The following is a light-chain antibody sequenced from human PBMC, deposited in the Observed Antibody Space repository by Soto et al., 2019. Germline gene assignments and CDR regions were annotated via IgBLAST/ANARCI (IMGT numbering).Light chain of an antibody. V-gene: IGLV2-14*01. CDR2: DVS. Sequence: QSALTQPASVSGSPGQSITISCTGTSSDVGGYNYVSWYQQHPGKAPKLMIYDVSNRPSGVSNRFSGSKSGNTASLTISELQAEDEADYYCSSYTSCSTLYVFGTGTKLTVL. CDR3: SSYTSCSTLYV. J-gene: IGLJ1*01. CDR1: SSDVGGYNY.